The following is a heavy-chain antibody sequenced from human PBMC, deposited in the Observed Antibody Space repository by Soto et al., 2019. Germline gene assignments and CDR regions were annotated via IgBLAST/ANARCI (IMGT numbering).Heavy chain of an antibody. D-gene: IGHD3-10*01. CDR1: GGTFSSYT. CDR2: IIPILGIA. Sequence: SVKVSCKASGGTFSSYTISWVRQAPGQGLEWMGRIIPILGIANYAQKFQGRVTITADKSTSTAYMELSSLRSEDTAVYYCASYGSGSYYLGYWGQGTLVTVSS. CDR3: ASYGSGSYYLGY. V-gene: IGHV1-69*02. J-gene: IGHJ4*02.